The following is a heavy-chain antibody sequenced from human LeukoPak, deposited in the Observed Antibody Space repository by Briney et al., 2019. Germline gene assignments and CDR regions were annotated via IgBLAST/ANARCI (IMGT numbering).Heavy chain of an antibody. J-gene: IGHJ4*02. V-gene: IGHV3-30*18. CDR2: ISYDGSNK. Sequence: GRSLRLSCAASGFTFSSYGMHWVRQAPGKGLEWVAVISYDGSNKYYADSVKGRFTISRDNSKNTLYLQMNSLRAEDTAVYYCAKQWDYWGQGTLVTVSS. CDR3: AKQWDY. D-gene: IGHD6-19*01. CDR1: GFTFSSYG.